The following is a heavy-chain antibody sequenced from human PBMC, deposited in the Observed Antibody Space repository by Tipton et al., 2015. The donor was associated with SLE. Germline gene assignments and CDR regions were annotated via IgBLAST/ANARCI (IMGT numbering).Heavy chain of an antibody. J-gene: IGHJ4*02. CDR1: GGSISTYY. CDR3: ASGVYFFDF. V-gene: IGHV4-59*01. D-gene: IGHD3-10*01. CDR2: IYNTASA. Sequence: TLSLICTVSGGSISTYYWGWIRQPPGKGLEWIGSIYNTASANYNPSLKSRVTISLDTSKNQFSLRLSSVTAADTAVYYCASGVYFFDFWGQGALVTVSS.